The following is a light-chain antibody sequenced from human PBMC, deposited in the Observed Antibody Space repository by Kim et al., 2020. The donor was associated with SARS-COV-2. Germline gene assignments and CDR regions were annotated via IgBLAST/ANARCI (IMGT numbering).Light chain of an antibody. CDR3: QQYNNWNT. CDR2: GTS. Sequence: SVSPGERVTLSCRASQSVSRNLAGHQQKPGQAPRLLIYGTSMRATGVPDRFSGSGSGTEFTLTISSLQSEDVAVYYCQQYNNWNTFGQGTRLEIK. V-gene: IGKV3-15*01. CDR1: QSVSRN. J-gene: IGKJ5*01.